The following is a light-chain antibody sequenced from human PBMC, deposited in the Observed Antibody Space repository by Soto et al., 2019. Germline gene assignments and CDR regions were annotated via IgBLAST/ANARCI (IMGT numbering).Light chain of an antibody. CDR2: DAS. CDR3: QQRSNWRET. J-gene: IGKJ1*01. CDR1: QSVSSY. Sequence: EIVLTQSPATLSLSPGERATLSCRVSQSVSSYLAWYQQKPGQAPRLLIYDASNRATGIPARFSGSGSGTDFTLTISSLETEDFAVYYCQQRSNWRETFGQGTKVDIK. V-gene: IGKV3-11*01.